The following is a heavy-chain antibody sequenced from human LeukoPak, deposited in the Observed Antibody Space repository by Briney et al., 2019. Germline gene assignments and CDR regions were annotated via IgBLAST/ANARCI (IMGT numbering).Heavy chain of an antibody. D-gene: IGHD5-24*01. V-gene: IGHV2-5*01. CDR1: GFSLIPPGVG. Sequence: GPTLVNPTQTLTLTCTFSGFSLIPPGVGVGWIRQPPGKALEWLALIYWNDDKRYSPSLKSRLTITKDTSKNQVVLTMTNMDPVDTATYYCAHSPREGNWFDPWGQGTLVTVSS. CDR2: IYWNDDK. CDR3: AHSPREGNWFDP. J-gene: IGHJ5*02.